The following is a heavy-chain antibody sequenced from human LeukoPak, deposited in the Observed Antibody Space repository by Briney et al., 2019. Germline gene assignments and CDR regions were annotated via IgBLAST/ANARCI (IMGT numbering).Heavy chain of an antibody. J-gene: IGHJ6*03. CDR2: IFTSGSA. CDR3: ARRDFYYYYMDV. Sequence: SETLSLTCNVSGGSISSYYWSWIPQPPGKGLEWIGYIFTSGSAYYNPSLNSRATISVDTSKNQFSLKLSPVTAADTAMYYCARRDFYYYYMDVWGKGTTVTVSS. CDR1: GGSISSYY. V-gene: IGHV4-4*09.